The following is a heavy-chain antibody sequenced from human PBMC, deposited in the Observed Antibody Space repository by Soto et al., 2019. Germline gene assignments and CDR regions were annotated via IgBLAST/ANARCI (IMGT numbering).Heavy chain of an antibody. CDR2: ISYDGNNK. J-gene: IGHJ6*02. CDR3: AKGLGYCSGGSCYQPGYYYGMDV. D-gene: IGHD2-15*01. Sequence: QVQLVESGGGVVQPGRSLRLSCAASGFTFSSFGMHWVRQAPGKGLEWVAVISYDGNNKYYADSVKGRFTISRDNSKNALDMQMNSLGSEDKAVYYCAKGLGYCSGGSCYQPGYYYGMDVWGQGTTVTVSS. V-gene: IGHV3-30*18. CDR1: GFTFSSFG.